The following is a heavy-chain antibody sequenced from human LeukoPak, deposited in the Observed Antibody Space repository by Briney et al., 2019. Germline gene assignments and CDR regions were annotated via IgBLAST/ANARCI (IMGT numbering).Heavy chain of an antibody. V-gene: IGHV3-23*01. CDR1: GVTFSSNS. D-gene: IGHD1-26*01. J-gene: IGHJ5*02. CDR3: AKDSMGASPVHWFDP. Sequence: GGSLRLSCAASGVTFSSNSMNWVRQAPGKALEWVSTISGSGASTYFADSVRGRFTISRDNSKNTLYLEMNSLRAEDTATYYCAKDSMGASPVHWFDPWGQGILVTVSS. CDR2: ISGSGAST.